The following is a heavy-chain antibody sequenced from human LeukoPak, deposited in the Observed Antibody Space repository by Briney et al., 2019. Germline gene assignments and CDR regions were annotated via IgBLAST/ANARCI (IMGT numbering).Heavy chain of an antibody. CDR1: GFIISSYW. CDR2: IKQDGSEK. V-gene: IGHV3-7*03. J-gene: IGHJ4*02. Sequence: GGSLRLSCAASGFIISSYWMSWVRQAPGKGLEWVANIKQDGSEKYYVDSVKGRFTISRDNAKNSLYLQMNSLRAVDTAVYYCARDSYGDYTDYWGQGTLVTVSS. CDR3: ARDSYGDYTDY. D-gene: IGHD4-17*01.